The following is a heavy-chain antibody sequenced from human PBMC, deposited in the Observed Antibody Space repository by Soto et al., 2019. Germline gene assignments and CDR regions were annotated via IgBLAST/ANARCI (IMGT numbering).Heavy chain of an antibody. J-gene: IGHJ3*02. CDR2: ISSGGDNT. Sequence: EVQLLESGGGLRQPGGSLRLSCVASGYNFNKYAVSWVRQAPGKGLEWVSAISSGGDNTHYADSVKGRFTITRDNSKNMLYLEMNSLTVQHTAVYYCVRSAQDFDGTGFHAFDIWGQGTRVTVSS. V-gene: IGHV3-23*01. CDR1: GYNFNKYA. CDR3: VRSAQDFDGTGFHAFDI. D-gene: IGHD3-9*01.